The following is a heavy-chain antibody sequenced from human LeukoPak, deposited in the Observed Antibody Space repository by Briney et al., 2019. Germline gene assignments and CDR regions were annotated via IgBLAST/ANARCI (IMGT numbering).Heavy chain of an antibody. Sequence: GGSLRLSCAASGFTLSSYSMHWVRQAPGKGLEWVSSISSSSSYIYYADSVKGRFTISRDNAKNSLYLQMNSLRAEDTAVYYCAISSIAARPSYFDYWGQGTLVTVSS. D-gene: IGHD6-6*01. J-gene: IGHJ4*02. CDR3: AISSIAARPSYFDY. CDR2: ISSSSSYI. V-gene: IGHV3-21*01. CDR1: GFTLSSYS.